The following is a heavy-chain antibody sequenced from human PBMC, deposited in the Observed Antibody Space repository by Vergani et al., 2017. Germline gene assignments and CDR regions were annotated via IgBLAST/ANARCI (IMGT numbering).Heavy chain of an antibody. CDR1: GGSISSGDHC. J-gene: IGHJ6*03. Sequence: QVERQESGPGVVKPSQTLSLTCAVSGGSISSGDHCWTWIRQRPGKGLEWIGYIFYSGTTYDNPSLRSRLTISVDTSQNQFSLKLRSVTAADTAVYYCALVYTQGPATPHFYYMDVWGKGTTVVVSS. CDR2: IFYSGTT. V-gene: IGHV4-31*11. CDR3: ALVYTQGPATPHFYYMDV. D-gene: IGHD2-15*01.